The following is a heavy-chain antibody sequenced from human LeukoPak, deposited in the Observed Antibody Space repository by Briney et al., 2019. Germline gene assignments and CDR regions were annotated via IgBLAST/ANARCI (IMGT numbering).Heavy chain of an antibody. D-gene: IGHD5-18*01. J-gene: IGHJ4*02. CDR3: ARERSRGYSYVHFDY. Sequence: SETLSLTCTASGGSISSGSYYWSWIRQPAGKGLEWIGRIYTSGSTNYNPSLKSRVTISLDTSKNQFSLKLNSVTAADTAMYYCARERSRGYSYVHFDYWGQATLVTVSS. V-gene: IGHV4-61*02. CDR2: IYTSGST. CDR1: GGSISSGSYY.